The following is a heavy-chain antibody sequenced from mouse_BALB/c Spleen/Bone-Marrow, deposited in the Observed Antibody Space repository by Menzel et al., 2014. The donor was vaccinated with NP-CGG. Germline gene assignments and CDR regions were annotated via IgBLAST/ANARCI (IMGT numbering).Heavy chain of an antibody. CDR1: GFTFSNFW. D-gene: IGHD1-1*01. Sequence: DVHLVESGGGLVQPGGSMKLSCVASGFTFSNFWMSWVRQSPEKGLEWVAEIRLKSDNYATHYAESVKGKFTISRDDSKSRLYLQMNSLRTEDTGIYYCTLYYGSNYWFAYWGQGTLVTVSA. CDR2: IRLKSDNYAT. J-gene: IGHJ3*01. V-gene: IGHV6-6*02. CDR3: TLYYGSNYWFAY.